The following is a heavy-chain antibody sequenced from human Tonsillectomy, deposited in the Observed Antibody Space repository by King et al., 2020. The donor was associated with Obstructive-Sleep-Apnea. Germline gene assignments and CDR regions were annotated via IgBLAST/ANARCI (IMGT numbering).Heavy chain of an antibody. J-gene: IGHJ4*02. Sequence: LQLQESGPGLVKPPQNLSLTCSVSGASISTGGHYWSWIRQHPGKGLEWIVYIYYSGATYYNPSLKSRVTISLDASKNQFSLKLSSVTAADTAFYYCARGQISGIGSAWAWVQGTLVTVSS. CDR1: GASISTGGHY. D-gene: IGHD3-10*01. CDR3: ARGQISGIGSAWA. CDR2: IYYSGAT. V-gene: IGHV4-31*03.